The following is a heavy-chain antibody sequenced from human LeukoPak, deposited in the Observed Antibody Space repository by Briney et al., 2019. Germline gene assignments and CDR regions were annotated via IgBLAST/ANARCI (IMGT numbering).Heavy chain of an antibody. Sequence: SETLPLTCTVSGGSISSSSYYWGWIRQPPGKGLEWIGSIYYSGSTYYNPSLKSRVTISVDTSKNQFSLKLSSVTAADTAVYYCARRSYCSGGSCYLGWGQGTLVTVSS. J-gene: IGHJ4*02. CDR1: GGSISSSSYY. V-gene: IGHV4-39*01. CDR3: ARRSYCSGGSCYLG. D-gene: IGHD2-15*01. CDR2: IYYSGST.